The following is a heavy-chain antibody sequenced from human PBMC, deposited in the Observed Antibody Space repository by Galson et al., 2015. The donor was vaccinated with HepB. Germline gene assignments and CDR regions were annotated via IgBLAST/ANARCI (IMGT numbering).Heavy chain of an antibody. CDR2: ISADNGNT. J-gene: IGHJ5*02. CDR1: GYTFTRYG. CDR3: ARLSFHYDSSGYSWFDR. V-gene: IGHV1-18*01. Sequence: SVKVSCKASGYTFTRYGISWVRQAPGRGLEWMGWISADNGNTKYAQKLQGRVIMTTDTSTSTAHTELRSLRTDDTAVYYCARLSFHYDSSGYSWFDRWGQGTLVTVSS. D-gene: IGHD3-22*01.